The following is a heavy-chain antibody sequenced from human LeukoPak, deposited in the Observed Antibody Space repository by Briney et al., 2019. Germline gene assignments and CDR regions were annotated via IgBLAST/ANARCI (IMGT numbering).Heavy chain of an antibody. Sequence: GESLRLSCAASGFTVSSNYMSWVRQPPGKGLEWVAVIYIGGGTYYADSVKGRFTISRDNSKNTLYLQMNSVRAADTAVYYCARGQWLSFDYWGQGPLVTVSS. CDR2: IYIGGGT. V-gene: IGHV3-53*01. CDR1: GFTVSSNY. CDR3: ARGQWLSFDY. D-gene: IGHD3-22*01. J-gene: IGHJ4*02.